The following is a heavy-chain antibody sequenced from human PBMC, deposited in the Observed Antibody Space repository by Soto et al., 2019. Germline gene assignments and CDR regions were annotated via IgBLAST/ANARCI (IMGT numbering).Heavy chain of an antibody. CDR2: IDPSDSYT. V-gene: IGHV5-10-1*01. J-gene: IGHJ6*02. Sequence: ESLKISCKGSGHSFNSYSIRWVCQMPGQGPEWMGRIDPSDSYTNYSPAFQGHVTNSADKSISPAYLQWSSLKASDTAMNYCPRQYSSSSPYYYRMDVWAQGTTVAVSS. D-gene: IGHD6-6*01. CDR1: GHSFNSYS. CDR3: PRQYSSSSPYYYRMDV.